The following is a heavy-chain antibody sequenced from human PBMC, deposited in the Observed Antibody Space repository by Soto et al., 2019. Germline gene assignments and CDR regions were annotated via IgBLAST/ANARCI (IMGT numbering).Heavy chain of an antibody. D-gene: IGHD3-16*01. CDR3: ARGASGRGWAERSYYYYYMDV. Sequence: SETLSLTCTVSGGSISSGGYCWSWIRQHPGKGLEWIGYIYYSGSTYYNPSLKSRVTISVDTSKNQFSLKLSSVTAADTAVYYCARGASGRGWAERSYYYYYMDVWGKGTTVTVSS. V-gene: IGHV4-31*03. J-gene: IGHJ6*03. CDR1: GGSISSGGYC. CDR2: IYYSGST.